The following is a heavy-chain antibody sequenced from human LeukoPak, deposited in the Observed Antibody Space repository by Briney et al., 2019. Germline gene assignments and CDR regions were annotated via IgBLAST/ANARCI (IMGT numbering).Heavy chain of an antibody. CDR2: VYYSGST. V-gene: IGHV4-59*08. CDR3: AATMVRGVHTHFDY. CDR1: GGSITNYY. Sequence: SETLSLTCTASGGSITNYYRSWIRQPPGKGLEWIAYVYYSGSTNYNPSPKSRVTISVDTSKNQFSLKLSSVTAADTAVYYCAATMVRGVHTHFDYWGQGTLVTVSS. J-gene: IGHJ4*02. D-gene: IGHD3-10*01.